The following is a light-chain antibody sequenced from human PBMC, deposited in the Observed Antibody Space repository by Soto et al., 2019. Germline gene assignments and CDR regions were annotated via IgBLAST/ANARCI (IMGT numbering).Light chain of an antibody. CDR2: GAS. J-gene: IGKJ1*01. Sequence: VFTRSPGTRAGYAGGRGRLSYRASQSVSNNYLAWYQQKPGQAPRLLIYGASNRATGIPDRFSGSGPGTDFTLTISRLEPEDFALYYCHQRQSWPRTFGQGTKVAIK. CDR3: HQRQSWPRT. CDR1: QSVSNNY. V-gene: IGKV3-20*01.